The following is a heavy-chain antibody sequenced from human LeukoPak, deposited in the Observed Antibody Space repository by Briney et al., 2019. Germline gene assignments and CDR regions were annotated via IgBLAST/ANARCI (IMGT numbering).Heavy chain of an antibody. CDR3: ARDRSDSSGYYFDY. CDR2: IYHSGRT. J-gene: IGHJ4*02. V-gene: IGHV4-4*02. D-gene: IGHD3-22*01. Sequence: SGTLSLTCAVSGGSISSSNWWSWVRQPPGKGLEWIGEIYHSGRTNYNPSLKSRVTISVDKSKNQFSLKLSSVTAADTAVYYCARDRSDSSGYYFDYWGQGTLVTVSS. CDR1: GGSISSSNW.